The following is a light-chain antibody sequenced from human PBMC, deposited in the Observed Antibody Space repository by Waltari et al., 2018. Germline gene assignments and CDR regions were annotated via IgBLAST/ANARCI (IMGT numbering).Light chain of an antibody. V-gene: IGKV1-9*01. CDR1: QGISSY. J-gene: IGKJ2*01. Sequence: DIQLTQSPSFLSASVGDRVTITCRASQGISSYLAWYQQKPGKAPKLLIYAASTLQSGVPSRFSGSGSGTEFTLTISSLQPEDFATYYCQQLNSYPPFGQGTKLEIK. CDR3: QQLNSYPP. CDR2: AAS.